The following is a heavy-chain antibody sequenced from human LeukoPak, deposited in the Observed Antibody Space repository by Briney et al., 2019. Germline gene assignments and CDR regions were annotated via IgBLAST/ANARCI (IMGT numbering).Heavy chain of an antibody. Sequence: GGSLRLSCAASGFTFSSYAMHWVRQAPGKGLEWVAIISYDGSNKFYADFVKGRFTISRDNSKNTLYLQMSSLGPEDTAMYYCAKVAKGNIVVVTALDYWGQGTLVTVSS. CDR1: GFTFSSYA. V-gene: IGHV3-30*18. J-gene: IGHJ4*02. CDR2: ISYDGSNK. CDR3: AKVAKGNIVVVTALDY. D-gene: IGHD2-21*02.